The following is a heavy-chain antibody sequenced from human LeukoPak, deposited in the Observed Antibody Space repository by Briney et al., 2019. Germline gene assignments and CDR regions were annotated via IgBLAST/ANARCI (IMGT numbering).Heavy chain of an antibody. CDR2: IYYSGST. Sequence: SQTLSLTCTVSGGSISSGGYYWSWIRQHPGEGLEWIGYIYYSGSTYYNPSLKSRVTISVDTSKNQFSLKLSSVTAADTAVYYCARELLSDRYFDYWGQGTLVTVSS. CDR1: GGSISSGGYY. V-gene: IGHV4-31*03. CDR3: ARELLSDRYFDY. D-gene: IGHD2/OR15-2a*01. J-gene: IGHJ4*02.